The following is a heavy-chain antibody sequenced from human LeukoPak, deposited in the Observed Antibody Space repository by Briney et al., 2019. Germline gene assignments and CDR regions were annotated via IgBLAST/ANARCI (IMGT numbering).Heavy chain of an antibody. CDR1: GGSISSSSYY. CDR2: IYYSGRT. CDR3: ARLDVGASGRMDV. J-gene: IGHJ6*02. V-gene: IGHV4-61*05. Sequence: PSETLSLTCTVSGGSISSSSYYWGWIRRPPGKGLEWIGYIYYSGRTNYNPSLKSRVTMSVDTSKNHFSLKLSSVTAADTAVYYCARLDVGASGRMDVWGRGTTVTVSS. D-gene: IGHD4/OR15-4a*01.